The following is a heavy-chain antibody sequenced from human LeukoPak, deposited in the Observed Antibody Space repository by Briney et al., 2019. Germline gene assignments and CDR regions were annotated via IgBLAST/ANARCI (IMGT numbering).Heavy chain of an antibody. Sequence: PGGSLRLSCAASGFTFSSYGMHWVRQAPGKGLEWVAFIRYDGSNKYYADSVKGRFTISRDNSKNTLYLQMNSLRAEDTAVYYCARDLYYYDSSGIAPWGQGTLVTVSS. CDR2: IRYDGSNK. CDR1: GFTFSSYG. J-gene: IGHJ4*02. V-gene: IGHV3-30*02. D-gene: IGHD3-22*01. CDR3: ARDLYYYDSSGIAP.